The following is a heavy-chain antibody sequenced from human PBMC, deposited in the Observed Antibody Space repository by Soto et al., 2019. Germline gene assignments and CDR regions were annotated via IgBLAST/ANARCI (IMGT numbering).Heavy chain of an antibody. J-gene: IGHJ5*02. CDR3: TREGYDSSGYYPGWFDP. V-gene: IGHV3-49*03. D-gene: IGHD3-22*01. CDR2: IRSRAYGGTT. Sequence: LRLSCTASGFTFGDYAMSWFRQAPGKGLEWVGFIRSRAYGGTTEYAASVKGRFTISRDDSKSIAYLQMNSLKTEDTAVYYCTREGYDSSGYYPGWFDPWGQGTLVTVSS. CDR1: GFTFGDYA.